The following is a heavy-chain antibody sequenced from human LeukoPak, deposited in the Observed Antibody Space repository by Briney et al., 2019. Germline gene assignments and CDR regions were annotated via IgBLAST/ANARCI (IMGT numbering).Heavy chain of an antibody. J-gene: IGHJ6*02. CDR2: IYYSGST. CDR1: GGSISSGGYY. CDR3: ARAIVVVPAAILRDYYYYGMDV. D-gene: IGHD2-2*02. V-gene: IGHV4-31*03. Sequence: SQTLSLTCTVSGGSISSGGYYWSWIRQHPGKGLEWIGYIYYSGSTYYNPSLKSRVTMSVDTSKNQFSLKLSSVTAADTAVYYCARAIVVVPAAILRDYYYYGMDVWGQGTTVTVSS.